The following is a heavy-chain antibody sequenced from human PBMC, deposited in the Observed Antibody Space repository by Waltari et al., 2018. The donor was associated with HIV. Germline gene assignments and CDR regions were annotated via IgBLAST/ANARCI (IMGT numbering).Heavy chain of an antibody. CDR2: INPNSGNT. V-gene: IGHV1-2*02. CDR3: ARDGVGDAAFDY. Sequence: QVQLLQSGPEVRTPGASVKVSCRASGYNFTGYYMHWVRQAPGQGLEWMGWINPNSGNTHFAQKFKGRVTMTRVTSIRTVYLEMRRLKSDDTAIYYCARDGVGDAAFDYWGQGTLVTVS. J-gene: IGHJ4*02. CDR1: GYNFTGYY. D-gene: IGHD1-26*01.